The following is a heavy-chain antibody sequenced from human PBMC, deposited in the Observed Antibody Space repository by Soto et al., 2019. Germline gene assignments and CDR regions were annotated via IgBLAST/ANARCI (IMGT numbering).Heavy chain of an antibody. CDR3: AREEGSSNMGTFHCSYLDG. Sequence: QVQLVQSGPEVKKSGSSVKVSCKLSGGTFTTDTISWLRRAPGQGHEWMGRIIPILGTGNYAQKFQGRVTITENKSTNTGYMELSSLTSEDTAVYYCAREEGSSNMGTFHCSYLDGWGNGTTVTVSS. V-gene: IGHV1-69*08. CDR2: IIPILGTG. D-gene: IGHD7-27*01. J-gene: IGHJ6*03. CDR1: GGTFTTDT.